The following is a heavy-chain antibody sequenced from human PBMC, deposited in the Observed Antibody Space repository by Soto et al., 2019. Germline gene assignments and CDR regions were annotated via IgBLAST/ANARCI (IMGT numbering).Heavy chain of an antibody. Sequence: EVQLLESGGGLVQPGGSLRLSCAASGFTFSSYAMSWVRQAPGKGLEWVSALSGSGASTYYANSVKGRFTISRDNSKNTLYLQMNSLRAEDTAVYDCAKVLGSSGWVYWYFDLWGRGTLVTVSS. CDR3: AKVLGSSGWVYWYFDL. J-gene: IGHJ2*01. V-gene: IGHV3-23*01. D-gene: IGHD6-19*01. CDR2: LSGSGAST. CDR1: GFTFSSYA.